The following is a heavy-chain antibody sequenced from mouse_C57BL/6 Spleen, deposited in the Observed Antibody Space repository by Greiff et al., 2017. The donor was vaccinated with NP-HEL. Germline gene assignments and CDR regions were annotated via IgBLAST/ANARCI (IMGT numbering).Heavy chain of an antibody. CDR1: GYTFTSYW. J-gene: IGHJ1*03. V-gene: IGHV1-64*01. CDR2: IHPNSGST. CDR3: ARGGGNFYWYFDV. Sequence: QVQLQQPGAELVKPGASVKLSCKASGYTFTSYWMHWVKQRPGQGLEWIGMIHPNSGSTNYNEKFKSKATLTVDKSSSTAYMQLSSLTSEDSAVYCCARGGGNFYWYFDVWGTGTTVTVSS. D-gene: IGHD2-1*01.